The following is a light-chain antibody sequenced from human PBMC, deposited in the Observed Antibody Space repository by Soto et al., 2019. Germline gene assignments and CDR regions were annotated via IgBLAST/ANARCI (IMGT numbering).Light chain of an antibody. CDR1: QSISSY. J-gene: IGKJ4*01. CDR2: AAS. Sequence: DIQISHSPYSLSASLGYIFTITFRASQSISSYLNWYQQKPGKAPKLLIYAASSLQSGVPSRFSGSGSGTDFTLTISRLQPEDFATYYCQQSYSTPLTFGGGTKVDVK. CDR3: QQSYSTPLT. V-gene: IGKV1-39*01.